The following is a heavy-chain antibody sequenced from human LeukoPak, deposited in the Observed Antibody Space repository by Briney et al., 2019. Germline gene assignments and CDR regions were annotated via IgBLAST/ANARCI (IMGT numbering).Heavy chain of an antibody. CDR1: GFTFSSYA. J-gene: IGHJ4*02. CDR2: ISYDGSNK. D-gene: IGHD3-10*01. V-gene: IGHV3-30*04. CDR3: ARDYMVRGVIGYYFDY. Sequence: GGSLTLSCAASGFTFSSYAMHWVRQAPGKGLEWVAVISYDGSNKYYADSVKGRFTISRDNSKNTLYLQMNSLRAEDTAVYYCARDYMVRGVIGYYFDYWGQGTLVTVSS.